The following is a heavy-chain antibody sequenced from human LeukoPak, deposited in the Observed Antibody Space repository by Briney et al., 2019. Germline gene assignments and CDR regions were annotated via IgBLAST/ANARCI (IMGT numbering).Heavy chain of an antibody. CDR2: ISYDGSNK. CDR3: AKEPGHYFDY. CDR1: GFTLSSYA. Sequence: GGSLRLSCAASGFTLSSYAMHWVRQAPGKGLEWVAVISYDGSNKYYADSVKGRFTISRDNSKNTLYLQMNSLRAEDTAVYYCAKEPGHYFDYWGQGTLVTVSS. V-gene: IGHV3-30-3*01. J-gene: IGHJ4*02. D-gene: IGHD1-14*01.